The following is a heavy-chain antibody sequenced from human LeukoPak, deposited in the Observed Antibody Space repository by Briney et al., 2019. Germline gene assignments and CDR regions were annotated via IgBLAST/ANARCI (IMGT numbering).Heavy chain of an antibody. D-gene: IGHD3-10*01. V-gene: IGHV4-4*07. J-gene: IGHJ5*02. CDR3: AREGMVRELNWFDP. CDR2: TYTSGST. Sequence: SETLSLTCTVSGGSISSYYWSWIRQPAGKGLELIGRTYTSGSTNYNPSLKSRVTMSVDTSKNQFSLKLSSVTAADTAVYYCAREGMVRELNWFDPWGQGRLATVSS. CDR1: GGSISSYY.